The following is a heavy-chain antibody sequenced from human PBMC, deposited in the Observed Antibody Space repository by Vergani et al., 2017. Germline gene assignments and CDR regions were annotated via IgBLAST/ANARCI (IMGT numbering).Heavy chain of an antibody. D-gene: IGHD3-10*01. Sequence: EVQLVESGGGLIQPGGSLRLSCAASGFTVSSNYMSWVRQAPGKGLEWVSVIYSGGSTYYADSVKGRFTISRDNSKNTLYLQMNSLRAEDTAVYYCARAYGSGSYYNDYWGQGTLVTVSS. CDR2: IYSGGST. J-gene: IGHJ4*02. CDR3: ARAYGSGSYYNDY. V-gene: IGHV3-53*01. CDR1: GFTVSSNY.